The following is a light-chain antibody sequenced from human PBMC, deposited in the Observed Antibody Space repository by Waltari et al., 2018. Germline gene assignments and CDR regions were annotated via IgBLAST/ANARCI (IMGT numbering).Light chain of an antibody. V-gene: IGLV3-9*01. CDR1: NLGGKN. CDR2: RDK. J-gene: IGLJ7*01. CDR3: QVWDSGTAV. Sequence: SYDLTQPLSVSVALGQTARISSGGNNLGGKNVHWYQQKAGQAPLLVIYRDKNRPSRIPERFSGSNSENTATLTISRAQAADEADYYCQVWDSGTAVFGGGTQLTVL.